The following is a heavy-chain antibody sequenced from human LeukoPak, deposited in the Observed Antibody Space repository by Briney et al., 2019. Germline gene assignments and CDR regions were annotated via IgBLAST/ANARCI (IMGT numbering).Heavy chain of an antibody. J-gene: IGHJ5*02. D-gene: IGHD6-13*01. CDR2: TYYRSKWYN. CDR1: GGSVSSNSAA. Sequence: RSQTLSLTCAISGGSVSSNSAAWNWIRQSPSRGLEWLGRTYYRSKWYNDYAVSVKSRITINPDTSKDQFSLQLNSVTPEDTAVYYCAREQYSSSWYSFDPWGQGTLVTVSS. CDR3: AREQYSSSWYSFDP. V-gene: IGHV6-1*01.